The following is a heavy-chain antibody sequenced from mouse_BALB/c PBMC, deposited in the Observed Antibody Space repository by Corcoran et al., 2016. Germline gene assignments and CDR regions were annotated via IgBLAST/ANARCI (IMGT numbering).Heavy chain of an antibody. CDR2: INTYTGEP. Sequence: QIQLVQSGPELKKPGETVKISCKASGYTFTNYGMNWVKQAPGTGLKWMGWINTYTGEPTYADDFKGRFAFTLETSASTAYLQINNLTNEDAATYFCAREPYAMDYWGQGTSVTVSS. J-gene: IGHJ4*01. CDR3: AREPYAMDY. CDR1: GYTFTNYG. V-gene: IGHV9-3-1*01.